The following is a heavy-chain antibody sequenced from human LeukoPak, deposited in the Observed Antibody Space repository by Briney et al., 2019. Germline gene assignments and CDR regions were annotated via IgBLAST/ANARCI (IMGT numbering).Heavy chain of an antibody. CDR1: VNSFGDYY. Sequence: SETLSLTCTVSVNSFGDYYWSWIRQPAGKGLEWIGRIYTSGSTTYNPSLKSRVTMSVDTSKSQFSLNLMSVTAADTAVYYCTRDTGTTGEVKFDPWGQGTLVTVSS. D-gene: IGHD4-17*01. J-gene: IGHJ5*02. CDR3: TRDTGTTGEVKFDP. V-gene: IGHV4-4*07. CDR2: IYTSGST.